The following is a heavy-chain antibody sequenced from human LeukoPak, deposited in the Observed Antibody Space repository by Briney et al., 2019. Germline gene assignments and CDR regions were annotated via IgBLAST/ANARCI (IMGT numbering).Heavy chain of an antibody. J-gene: IGHJ4*02. Sequence: PGGSLRLSCAASGFTFSSYAMSWVRQAPGKGLEWVSAISGSGGSTYYADSVKGRFTISRDNSKNTLYLQMNSLRAEDTAVYCCAKDLVSGYDWGEFDYWGQGTLVTVSS. CDR3: AKDLVSGYDWGEFDY. CDR2: ISGSGGST. CDR1: GFTFSSYA. V-gene: IGHV3-23*01. D-gene: IGHD5-12*01.